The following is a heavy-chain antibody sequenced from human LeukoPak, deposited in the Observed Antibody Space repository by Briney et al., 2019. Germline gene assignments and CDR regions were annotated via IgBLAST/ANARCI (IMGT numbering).Heavy chain of an antibody. CDR1: GFAFSTYA. CDR2: VSGTGGRT. CDR3: VKASSSSPQYNWFDA. D-gene: IGHD6-6*01. V-gene: IGHV3-23*01. Sequence: GWSLRLSCAASGFAFSTYAMSWVRQAPGKGLEWVSVVSGTGGRTYYADSVKGRFTISRDNSKNTLYLQMNSLRAEDTALYYCVKASSSSPQYNWFDAWGQGTLVTVSS. J-gene: IGHJ5*02.